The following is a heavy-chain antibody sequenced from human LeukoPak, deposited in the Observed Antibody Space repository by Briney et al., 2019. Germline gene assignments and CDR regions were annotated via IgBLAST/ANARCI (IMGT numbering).Heavy chain of an antibody. CDR1: GFTFSSYS. CDR3: ARDTPAYYDSSGLGDFDY. Sequence: GSLRLSCTASGFTFSSYSMNWVRQAPGKGLEWVSSISSSSSYIYYADSVKGRFTISRDNAKNSLYLQMNSLRAEDTAVYYCARDTPAYYDSSGLGDFDYWGQGTLVTVSS. CDR2: ISSSSSYI. D-gene: IGHD3-22*01. V-gene: IGHV3-21*01. J-gene: IGHJ4*02.